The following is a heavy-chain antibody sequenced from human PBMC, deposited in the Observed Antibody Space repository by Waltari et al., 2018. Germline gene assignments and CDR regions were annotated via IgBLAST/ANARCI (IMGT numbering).Heavy chain of an antibody. CDR1: GHSFTSYW. V-gene: IGHV5-51*03. CDR2: IDPGDSDT. Sequence: EVQLVQSGAEVTKPGESLKISCQDSGHSFTSYWIGWVRQMPGKGLEWVGIIDPGDSDTRYSPSFQGQVTISADRSIHTAYLQWSSLKASDTAMYYCAMKNPESRVYIDFWGQGTLVTVSS. J-gene: IGHJ4*02. CDR3: AMKNPESRVYIDF. D-gene: IGHD6-13*01.